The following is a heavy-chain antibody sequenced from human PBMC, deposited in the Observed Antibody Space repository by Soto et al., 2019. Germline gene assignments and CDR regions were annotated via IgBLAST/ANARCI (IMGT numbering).Heavy chain of an antibody. CDR3: AGIDYVWGSYRDY. V-gene: IGHV4-39*01. CDR1: GGSISSSSYY. D-gene: IGHD3-16*02. CDR2: IYYSGST. Sequence: SETLSLTCTASGGSISSSSYYWGWIRQPPGKGLEWIGSIYYSGSTYYNPSLKSRVTISVDTSKNQFSLKLSSVTAADTAVYYCAGIDYVWGSYRDYWGQGTLVTVSS. J-gene: IGHJ4*02.